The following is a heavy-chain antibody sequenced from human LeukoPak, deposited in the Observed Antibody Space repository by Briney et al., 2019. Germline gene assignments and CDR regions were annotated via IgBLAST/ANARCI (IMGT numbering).Heavy chain of an antibody. CDR3: ARDITLWFGDKNDAFDI. Sequence: GGSLRLSCAASGFTFSNYWMTWVRQAPGKRLEWVANIKQDGSEKYYVDSVKGRFTISRDNAKNSLYLQMNSLRAEDTAVYYCARDITLWFGDKNDAFDIWGQGTMVTVSS. CDR2: IKQDGSEK. D-gene: IGHD3-10*01. J-gene: IGHJ3*02. CDR1: GFTFSNYW. V-gene: IGHV3-7*01.